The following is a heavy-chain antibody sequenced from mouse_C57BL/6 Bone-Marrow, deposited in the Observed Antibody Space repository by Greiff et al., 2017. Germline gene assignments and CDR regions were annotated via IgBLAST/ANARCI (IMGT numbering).Heavy chain of an antibody. CDR2: IYPGSGNT. D-gene: IGHD1-1*01. J-gene: IGHJ3*01. CDR3: ARGITTVVAPSWFAY. V-gene: IGHV1-76*01. Sequence: VQGVESGAELVRPGASVKLSCKASGYTFTDYYINWVKQRPGQGLEWIARIYPGSGNTYYNEKFKGKATLTAEKSSSTAYMQLSSLTSEDSAVYCCARGITTVVAPSWFAYWGQGTLVTVSA. CDR1: GYTFTDYY.